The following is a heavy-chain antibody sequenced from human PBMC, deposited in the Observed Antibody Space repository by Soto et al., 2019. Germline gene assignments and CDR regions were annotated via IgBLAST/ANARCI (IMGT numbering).Heavy chain of an antibody. D-gene: IGHD6-13*01. V-gene: IGHV1-69*01. CDR1: GGTFSSYA. CDR3: AREGRGAADNELWGRDV. Sequence: QVQLVQSGAEVKKPGSSVKVSCKASGGTFSSYAISWVRQAPGQGLEWMGGIIPIFGTANYAQKFQGRVTITADETTSTAEVELSSLRSEDRAVDYWAREGRGAADNELWGRDVWGQGTTVTVSS. J-gene: IGHJ6*02. CDR2: IIPIFGTA.